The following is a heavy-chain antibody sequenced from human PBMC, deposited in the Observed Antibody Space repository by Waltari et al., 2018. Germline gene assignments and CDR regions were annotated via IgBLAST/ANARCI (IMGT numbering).Heavy chain of an antibody. CDR2: ISYNGAT. CDR3: ATYIGASVGTAAFDV. Sequence: QLQLQESGPGLVKPSETLSLTCSVSGGSITTSRHYWGWIRQPPGQGLAWIGTISYNGATYTSPSRKSRVTMSRDTSKNQWSLTLDSMTAADTAVYYCATYIGASVGTAAFDVWGQGTMVTVSS. V-gene: IGHV4-39*01. D-gene: IGHD5-12*01. CDR1: GGSITTSRHY. J-gene: IGHJ3*01.